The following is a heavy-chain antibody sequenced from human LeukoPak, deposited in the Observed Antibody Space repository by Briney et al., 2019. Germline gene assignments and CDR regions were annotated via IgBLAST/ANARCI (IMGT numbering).Heavy chain of an antibody. CDR2: ISSSSSYI. CDR1: GFTFSSYS. D-gene: IGHD6-13*01. J-gene: IGHJ6*02. CDR3: ARGTGDSSSWYGYYYYYGMDV. V-gene: IGHV3-21*01. Sequence: GGSLRLSCAASGFTFSSYSTNWVRQAPGKGLEWVSSISSSSSYIYYADSVKGRFTISRDNAKNSLYLQMNSLRAEDTAVYYCARGTGDSSSWYGYYYYYGMDVWGQGTTVTVSS.